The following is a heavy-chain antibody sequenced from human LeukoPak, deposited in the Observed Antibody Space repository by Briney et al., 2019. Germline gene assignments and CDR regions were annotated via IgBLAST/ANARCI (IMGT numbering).Heavy chain of an antibody. J-gene: IGHJ5*02. CDR3: PRGTRAGAIIPPNWFDP. Sequence: GGSLRLSCAASGFTFSSYWMSWVRQAPGKGREWVANIKQDGSGKYYVDSVKGRFTISRDNAKNSLYLQMNSLRTEETAVYYCPRGTRAGAIIPPNWFDPWGQGTLVTASS. D-gene: IGHD4/OR15-4a*01. CDR1: GFTFSSYW. V-gene: IGHV3-7*01. CDR2: IKQDGSGK.